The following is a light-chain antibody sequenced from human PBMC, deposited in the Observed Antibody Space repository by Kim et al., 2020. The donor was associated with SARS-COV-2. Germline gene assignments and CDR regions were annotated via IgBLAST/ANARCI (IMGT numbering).Light chain of an antibody. CDR2: SDD. Sequence: QSVLTQPPSASGTPGQRVIISCSGSTSNIGSNNVNWYQQIPGTAPKLLIYSDDQRPSGVPDRFSGSKSGTSASLAISGLQSDDEADYYCAAWDDSLTALIGGGTQLTVL. V-gene: IGLV1-44*01. CDR3: AAWDDSLTAL. J-gene: IGLJ2*01. CDR1: TSNIGSNN.